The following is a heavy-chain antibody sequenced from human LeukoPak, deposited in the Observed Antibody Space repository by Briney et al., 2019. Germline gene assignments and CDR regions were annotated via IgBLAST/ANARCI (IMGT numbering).Heavy chain of an antibody. D-gene: IGHD5-18*01. J-gene: IGHJ4*02. V-gene: IGHV3-48*01. CDR3: AKSLDQLWSPFDY. CDR1: GFTFSSYS. Sequence: GGSLRLSCAASGFTFSSYSMNWVRQAPGKGLEWVSYIGSSRSVIYYADSVKGRFTISRDNSKNTLYLQMNSLRAEDTAVYYCAKSLDQLWSPFDYWGQGTLVTVSS. CDR2: IGSSRSVI.